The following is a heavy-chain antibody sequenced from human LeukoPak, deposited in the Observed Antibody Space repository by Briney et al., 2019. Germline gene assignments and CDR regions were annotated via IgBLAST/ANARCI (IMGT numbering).Heavy chain of an antibody. D-gene: IGHD3-16*02. CDR2: IYTSGIT. CDR1: GGSISSYY. CDR3: ARGYFDYIWRSYPAVDY. V-gene: IGHV4-4*07. J-gene: IGHJ4*02. Sequence: KPTETLSLTCTVSGGSISSYYCNWIRRPAGKVLEWIGRIYTSGITNFNPSLQSRVTMALDTSKSQLSLRLTSVTSADTAVYYCARGYFDYIWRSYPAVDYWGQGTLVTVSS.